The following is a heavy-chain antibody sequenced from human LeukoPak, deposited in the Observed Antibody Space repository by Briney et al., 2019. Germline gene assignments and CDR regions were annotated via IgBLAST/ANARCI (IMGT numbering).Heavy chain of an antibody. V-gene: IGHV3-7*03. J-gene: IGHJ4*02. D-gene: IGHD4-23*01. CDR2: IKQDGSDK. CDR3: ARKTVVGSYFDY. Sequence: GGSLRLSCAASGFTFSAYWMSWVRQAPGKGLEWVANIKQDGSDKYYVDSVKGRFTISRDNAKNSLYLQMDSLRAEDTAVYYCARKTVVGSYFDYWGQGTPVTVSS. CDR1: GFTFSAYW.